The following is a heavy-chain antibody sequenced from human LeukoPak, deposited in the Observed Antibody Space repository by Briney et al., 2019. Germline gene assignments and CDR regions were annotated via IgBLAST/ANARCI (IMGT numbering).Heavy chain of an antibody. Sequence: SVKVSCKASGYTFTSYDINWVRQATGQGLEWMGRIIPILGIANYAQKFQGRVTITADKSTSTAYMELSSLRSEDTAVYYCARVRVDCSSTSCFDAFDIWGQGTMVTVSS. J-gene: IGHJ3*02. V-gene: IGHV1-69*04. CDR1: GYTFTSYD. CDR2: IIPILGIA. CDR3: ARVRVDCSSTSCFDAFDI. D-gene: IGHD2-2*01.